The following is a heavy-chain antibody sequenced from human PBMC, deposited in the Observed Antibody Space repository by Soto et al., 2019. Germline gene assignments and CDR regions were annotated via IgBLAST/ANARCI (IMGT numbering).Heavy chain of an antibody. CDR1: GYTFTSYE. CDR2: INPSGGST. V-gene: IGHV1-46*01. Sequence: ASVKVSCKASGYTFTSYEMHWVRQAPGQGLEWMGIINPSGGSTSYAQNLQGRVTMTTDTSTSTAYMELRSLRSDDTAVYYCAMVDVYVTPSPQDVWGQGTTVTVSS. J-gene: IGHJ6*02. CDR3: AMVDVYVTPSPQDV. D-gene: IGHD3-16*01.